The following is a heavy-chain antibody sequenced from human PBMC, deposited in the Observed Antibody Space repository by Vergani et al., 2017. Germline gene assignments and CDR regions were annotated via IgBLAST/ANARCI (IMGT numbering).Heavy chain of an antibody. CDR3: VXVPLIRRGSGNYGINNYHRMDF. D-gene: IGHD3-10*01. CDR1: GFISSSYW. J-gene: IGHJ6*02. CDR2: VNQDGSEK. V-gene: IGHV3-7*01. Sequence: EGQLVEAGGDWVQRGGSLRLSCAASGFISSSYWMSWVRQAPGKGLAWVANVNQDGSEKYYVDSVRGRFTISRDKAKHSIYLQMNSLRAEDTAVYFCVXVPLIRRGSGNYGINNYHRMDFWGQGTTVIVSS.